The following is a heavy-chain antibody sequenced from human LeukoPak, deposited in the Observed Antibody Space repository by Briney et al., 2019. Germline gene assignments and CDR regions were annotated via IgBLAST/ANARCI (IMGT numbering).Heavy chain of an antibody. CDR3: ARGPSSYYYGSGSLDY. CDR2: IYPGDSDT. CDR1: GYTFTDYW. D-gene: IGHD3-10*01. V-gene: IGHV5-51*01. J-gene: IGHJ4*02. Sequence: GESLRISCKASGYTFTDYWIAWVRQMPGKGLEWMGIIYPGDSDTRYSLSFQGQVTISADKFINTAYLQWSSLRASDTAMYYCARGPSSYYYGSGSLDYWGQGTLITVSS.